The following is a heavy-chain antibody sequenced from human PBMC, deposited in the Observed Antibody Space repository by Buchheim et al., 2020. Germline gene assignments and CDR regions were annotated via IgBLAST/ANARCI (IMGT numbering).Heavy chain of an antibody. J-gene: IGHJ6*02. CDR1: GFTFSSYA. V-gene: IGHV3-30-3*01. Sequence: QVQLVESGGGVVQPGRSLRLSCAASGFTFSSYAMHWVRQAPGKGLEWVAVISYDGSNKYYADSVKGRFTISRDNSKNTLYLQMNSLRAEDTAVYYCARDYASVWFGELLPIKYYYYGMDVWGQGTT. D-gene: IGHD3-10*01. CDR2: ISYDGSNK. CDR3: ARDYASVWFGELLPIKYYYYGMDV.